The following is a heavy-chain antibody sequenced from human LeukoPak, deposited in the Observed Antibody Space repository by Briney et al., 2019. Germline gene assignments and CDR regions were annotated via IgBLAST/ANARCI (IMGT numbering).Heavy chain of an antibody. CDR3: ARLSDILTGYDY. J-gene: IGHJ4*02. Sequence: ASETLSLTCTVSGGSISPYYWSWIRQPPGKGLKYIGYIYYTGGTNYNPSLKSRVTISVDTSKNQFSLKLSSVTAADTAVYYCARLSDILTGYDYWGQGTPVTVSS. CDR2: IYYTGGT. D-gene: IGHD3-9*01. CDR1: GGSISPYY. V-gene: IGHV4-59*08.